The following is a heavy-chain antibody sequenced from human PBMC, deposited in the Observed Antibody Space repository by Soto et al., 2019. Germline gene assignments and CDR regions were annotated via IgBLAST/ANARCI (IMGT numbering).Heavy chain of an antibody. D-gene: IGHD3-16*01. CDR3: ARGFYNSGSRGSFDY. V-gene: IGHV3-53*02. CDR2: IYSGGST. CDR1: GFSVSNNN. Sequence: EVQMVETGGRLIQSGGSLRLSCAASGFSVSNNNMSWVRQAPGKGLEWVSIIYSGGSTYYADSVKGRFTISRDDSKNTLYLQMNSLRAEDTAIYYCARGFYNSGSRGSFDYWGQGTLVTVSS. J-gene: IGHJ4*02.